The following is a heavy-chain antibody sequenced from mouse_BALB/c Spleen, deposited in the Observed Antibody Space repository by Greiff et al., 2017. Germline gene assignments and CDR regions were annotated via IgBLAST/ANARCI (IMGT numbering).Heavy chain of an antibody. CDR1: GFTFSDYG. V-gene: IGHV5-15*02. Sequence: DVKVVESGGGLVQPGGSRKLSCAASGFTFSDYGMAWVRQAPGKGPEWVAFISNLAYSIYYADTVTGRFTISRENAKNTLYLEMSSLRSEDTAMYYCARSYGNYDYYAMDYWGQGTSVTVSS. J-gene: IGHJ4*01. CDR3: ARSYGNYDYYAMDY. CDR2: ISNLAYSI. D-gene: IGHD2-1*01.